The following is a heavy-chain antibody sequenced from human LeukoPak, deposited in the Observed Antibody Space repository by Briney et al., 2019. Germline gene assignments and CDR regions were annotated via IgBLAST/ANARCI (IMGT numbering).Heavy chain of an antibody. CDR3: AKGARGDTVTSIVGLNWFDP. D-gene: IGHD4-17*01. V-gene: IGHV3-30*18. CDR1: GITFRSYG. CDR2: ISHDGSHK. Sequence: GGSLRLSCAASGITFRSYGMHWVRQAPGKGLEWVAVISHDGSHKYYADSVKGRFSISRDNSKNTLYLQMNSLRADDTAVYYCAKGARGDTVTSIVGLNWFDPWGQGTLVTVSS. J-gene: IGHJ5*02.